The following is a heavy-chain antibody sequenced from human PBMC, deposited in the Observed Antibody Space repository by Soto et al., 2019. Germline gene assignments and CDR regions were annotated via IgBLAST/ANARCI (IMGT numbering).Heavy chain of an antibody. CDR2: VSGSGDST. Sequence: GGSLRLSCAASGFTFSNYSMNWVRQAPGKGLEWVSGVSGSGDSTYYADSVKGRFTISRDNSKNTLYLQMNSLRTDDTAVYYCARSRRGTPLELWGRRPLDTVS. CDR3: ARSRRGTPLEL. V-gene: IGHV3-23*01. CDR1: GFTFSNYS. D-gene: IGHD2-15*01. J-gene: IGHJ2*01.